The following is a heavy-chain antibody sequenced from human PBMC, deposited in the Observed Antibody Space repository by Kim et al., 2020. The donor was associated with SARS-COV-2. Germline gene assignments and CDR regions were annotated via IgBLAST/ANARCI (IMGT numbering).Heavy chain of an antibody. CDR3: AKSATYYDFWSGYSNWFDP. CDR2: ISGSGGST. CDR1: GFTFSSYA. D-gene: IGHD3-3*01. V-gene: IGHV3-23*01. Sequence: GGSLRLSCAASGFTFSSYAMSWVRQAPGKGLEWVSAISGSGGSTYYADSVKGRFTISRDNSKNTLYLQMNSLRAEDTAVYYCAKSATYYDFWSGYSNWFDPWGQGTLFTVSS. J-gene: IGHJ5*02.